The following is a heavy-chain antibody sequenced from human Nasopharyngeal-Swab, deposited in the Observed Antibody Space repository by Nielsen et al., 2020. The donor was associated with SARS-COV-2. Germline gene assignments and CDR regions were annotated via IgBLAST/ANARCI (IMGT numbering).Heavy chain of an antibody. J-gene: IGHJ4*02. V-gene: IGHV1-18*01. CDR2: ISAYNGNT. CDR3: ARGRRYYYDSSGPLSDFDY. CDR1: GYTFTSYG. Sequence: ASVKVSCKASGYTFTSYGISWVRQAPGQGLEWMGWISAYNGNTNYAQKLQGRVTMTTDTSTSTAYMELRSLGSDDTAVYYCARGRRYYYDSSGPLSDFDYWGQGTLVTVSS. D-gene: IGHD3-22*01.